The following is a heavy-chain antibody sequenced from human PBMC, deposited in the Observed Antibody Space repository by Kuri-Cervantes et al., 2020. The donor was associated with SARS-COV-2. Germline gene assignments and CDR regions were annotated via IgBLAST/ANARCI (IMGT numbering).Heavy chain of an antibody. Sequence: SETLSLTCAVYGGSFSGYYWSWIRQPPGKRLEWIGEINHSGSTNYNPSLKSRVTISVDTSKNQFSLKLSSVTAADTAVYYCARARDNSARGWYYYMDVWGRGTTVTVSS. CDR1: GGSFSGYY. CDR3: ARARDNSARGWYYYMDV. J-gene: IGHJ6*03. D-gene: IGHD6-25*01. CDR2: INHSGST. V-gene: IGHV4-34*01.